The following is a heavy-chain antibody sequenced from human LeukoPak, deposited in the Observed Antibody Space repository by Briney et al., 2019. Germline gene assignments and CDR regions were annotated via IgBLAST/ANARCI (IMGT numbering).Heavy chain of an antibody. V-gene: IGHV3-21*01. J-gene: IGHJ4*02. CDR3: ARDPHNPGPIDY. CDR1: GFTFSSYS. Sequence: GGSLRLSCAASGFTFSSYSMNWVRQAPGKGLEWVSSISRNKNYIYYADSVGGRFTISRDNARDSLFLQMDSLRAEDTGVYYCARDPHNPGPIDYWGQGTLVTVSS. CDR2: ISRNKNYI.